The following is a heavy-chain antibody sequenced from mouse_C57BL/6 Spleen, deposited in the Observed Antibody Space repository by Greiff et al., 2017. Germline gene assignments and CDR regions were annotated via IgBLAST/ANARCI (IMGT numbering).Heavy chain of an antibody. V-gene: IGHV1-53*01. CDR2: INPSNGGT. CDR1: GYTFTSYW. Sequence: VQLQQPGTELVKPGASVKLSCKASGYTFTSYWMHWVKQRPGQGLEWIGNINPSNGGTNYNEKFKSKATLTVDKSSSTAYMQLSSLTSEDSAVYYCARVNIRVAYPHRYFDVWGTGTTVTVSS. J-gene: IGHJ1*03. CDR3: ARVNIRVAYPHRYFDV. D-gene: IGHD6-5*01.